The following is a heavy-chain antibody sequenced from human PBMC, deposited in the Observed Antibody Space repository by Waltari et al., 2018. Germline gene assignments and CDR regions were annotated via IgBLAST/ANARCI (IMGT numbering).Heavy chain of an antibody. V-gene: IGHV3-7*01. Sequence: EVQLVESGGGLVQPGGSLRLSRAAPGSPLSSYWMSWVRQAPGKGLEWVANIKKDGSEEYYVDSVRGRFTISRDNAKNSLYLQMNSLRPEDTAVYYCARDQWFAFDIWGQGTMVTVSS. J-gene: IGHJ3*02. D-gene: IGHD3-22*01. CDR2: IKKDGSEE. CDR3: ARDQWFAFDI. CDR1: GSPLSSYW.